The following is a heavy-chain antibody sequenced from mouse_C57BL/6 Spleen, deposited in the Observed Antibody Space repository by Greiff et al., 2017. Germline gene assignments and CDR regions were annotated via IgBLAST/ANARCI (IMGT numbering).Heavy chain of an antibody. CDR2: IDPSDSYT. V-gene: IGHV1-69*01. CDR3: SSYGSSYGWFAY. CDR1: GYTFTSYW. D-gene: IGHD1-1*01. Sequence: VQLQQPGAELVMPGASVKLSCTASGYTFTSYWMHWVKQRPGQGLEWIGEIDPSDSYTNYKHKFKGKSTLTVDKSSSTASMQLSSRTSEDSAVYYCSSYGSSYGWFAYWGQGTLVTVSA. J-gene: IGHJ3*01.